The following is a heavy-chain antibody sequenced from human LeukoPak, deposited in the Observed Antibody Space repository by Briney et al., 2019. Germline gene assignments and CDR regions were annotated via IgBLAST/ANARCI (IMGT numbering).Heavy chain of an antibody. CDR3: AIEVGADDAFDI. Sequence: PGGSLRLSCAASGFTFSSYWMHWVRQAPGKGLVWVSRINSDGSSTSYADSVKGRFTISRDNAKNSLYLQMNSLRAEDTAVYYCAIEVGADDAFDIWGQGTMVTVSS. CDR2: INSDGSST. J-gene: IGHJ3*02. V-gene: IGHV3-74*01. CDR1: GFTFSSYW. D-gene: IGHD1-26*01.